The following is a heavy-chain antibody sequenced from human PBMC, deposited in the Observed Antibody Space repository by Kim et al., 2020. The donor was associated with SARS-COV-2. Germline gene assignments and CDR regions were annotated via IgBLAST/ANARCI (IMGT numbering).Heavy chain of an antibody. D-gene: IGHD5-12*01. J-gene: IGHJ5*02. CDR1: GGSFSGYY. CDR2: INHSGST. Sequence: SETLSLTCAVYGGSFSGYYWSWIRQPPGKGLEWIGEINHSGSTNYNPSLKSRVTISVDTSKNQFSLKLSSVTAADTAVYYCARGQRWLQPSWFDPWGQGTLVTVSS. V-gene: IGHV4-34*01. CDR3: ARGQRWLQPSWFDP.